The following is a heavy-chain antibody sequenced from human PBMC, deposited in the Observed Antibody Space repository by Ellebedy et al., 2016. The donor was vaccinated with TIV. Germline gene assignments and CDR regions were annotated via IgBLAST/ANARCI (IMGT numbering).Heavy chain of an antibody. CDR1: GGSITSSYW. Sequence: SETLSLXXAVSGGSITSSYWWRWVRQPPGTGLEWIGAIYHTGSTNYNPSLRSRVTISVDKSKIQFSLKLRSVTAADTAVYYCASGSMVRGLTDYWGHGTLVTVSS. J-gene: IGHJ4*01. CDR3: ASGSMVRGLTDY. V-gene: IGHV4-4*02. CDR2: IYHTGST. D-gene: IGHD3-10*01.